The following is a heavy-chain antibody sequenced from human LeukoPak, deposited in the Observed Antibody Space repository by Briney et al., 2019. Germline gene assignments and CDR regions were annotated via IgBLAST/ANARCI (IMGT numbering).Heavy chain of an antibody. CDR2: INPNGGSA. V-gene: IGHV1-46*01. J-gene: IGHJ5*02. Sequence: ASVKVSCKASGDTFTTYYMHWVRQAPGQGLEWMGVINPNGGSASYAQKFQGRVTMTRDMPTSTAYMELSSLRSEDTAVYYCARGYDSSGYYYIPYNWFDPWGQGTLVTVSS. CDR3: ARGYDSSGYYYIPYNWFDP. D-gene: IGHD3-22*01. CDR1: GDTFTTYY.